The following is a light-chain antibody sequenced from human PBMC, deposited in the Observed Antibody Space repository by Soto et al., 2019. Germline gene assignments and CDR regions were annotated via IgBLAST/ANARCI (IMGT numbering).Light chain of an antibody. J-gene: IGLJ2*01. Sequence: QSVLTQPPSVSEAPRQRVSISCSGSSSNVGKNAVNWYQHVPGKAPKLLIYYDDLVPSGVSDRFSGSKSGTSASLAISGLQSVYEAEYYCAALYDRLNGVLFGGGTKLPVL. V-gene: IGLV1-36*01. CDR1: SSNVGKNA. CDR3: AALYDRLNGVL. CDR2: YDD.